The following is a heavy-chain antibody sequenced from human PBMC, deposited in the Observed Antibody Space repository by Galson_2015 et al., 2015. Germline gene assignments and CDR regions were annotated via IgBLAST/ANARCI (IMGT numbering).Heavy chain of an antibody. CDR2: ISSSSTI. D-gene: IGHD5-18*01. Sequence: SLRLSCAASGFTFSNRNMNWVRQAPGKGLEWVSYISSSSTIKNADSVKGRSTISRDNAKNSLYLQMNSLRDEDTAVYYCARFFRGYSFPDYFDYWGQGTLVTCSS. J-gene: IGHJ4*02. CDR1: GFTFSNRN. V-gene: IGHV3-48*02. CDR3: ARFFRGYSFPDYFDY.